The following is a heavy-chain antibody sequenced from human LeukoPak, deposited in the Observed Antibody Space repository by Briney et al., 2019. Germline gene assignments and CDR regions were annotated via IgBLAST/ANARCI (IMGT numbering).Heavy chain of an antibody. CDR3: ANWPELRSSSSWFYY. D-gene: IGHD6-13*01. V-gene: IGHV3-21*01. CDR1: GFTFSNYV. CDR2: ISSSSRYI. Sequence: GGSLRLSCAASGFTFSNYVISWVRQAPGKGLEWVSSISSSSRYIYYADSVKGRFTISRDNADNSLYLQMTSLRGEDTAVYYCANWPELRSSSSWFYYWGQGTLVTVSS. J-gene: IGHJ4*02.